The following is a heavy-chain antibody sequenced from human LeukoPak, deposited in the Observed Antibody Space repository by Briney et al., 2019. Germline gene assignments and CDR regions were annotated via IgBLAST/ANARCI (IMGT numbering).Heavy chain of an antibody. J-gene: IGHJ4*02. CDR3: ARVSNYGDDY. CDR1: GFTVSSNY. V-gene: IGHV3-66*01. Sequence: GGSLRLSCAASGFTVSSNYMSWVRQAPGKGLEWVSVIYSGGSTYYADSVKGRFTISRDNSKNTLYLQMGSLRAEDMAVYYCARVSNYGDDYWGQGTLVTVSS. CDR2: IYSGGST. D-gene: IGHD4-17*01.